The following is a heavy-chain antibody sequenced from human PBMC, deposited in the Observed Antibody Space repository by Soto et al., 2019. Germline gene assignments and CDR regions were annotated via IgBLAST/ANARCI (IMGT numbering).Heavy chain of an antibody. CDR2: ISGSGGST. CDR3: AKVVQLMTTLTQSSEP. V-gene: IGHV3-23*01. Sequence: GGSLRLSCAASGFTFSSYAMSWVRQAPGKGLEWVSAISGSGGSTYYADSVKGRFTISRDNSKNTLYLQMNSLRAEDTAVYYCAKVVQLMTTLTQSSEPWGQGTLVTVSS. J-gene: IGHJ5*02. CDR1: GFTFSSYA. D-gene: IGHD4-17*01.